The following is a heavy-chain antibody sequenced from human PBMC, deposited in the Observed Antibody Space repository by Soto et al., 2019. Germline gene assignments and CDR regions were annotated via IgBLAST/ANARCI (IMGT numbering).Heavy chain of an antibody. V-gene: IGHV3-23*01. CDR1: GFTFSNSA. Sequence: EVQLLESGGGLGQPGGSLRLSCAASGFTFSNSAMSWVRQGPGKGLEWVSSISGGAVSTYYADSVKGRFTISRDNSKNTLFLQMNSLRADDTAVYYCAKGRYSTAWYDPFFDHWGQGTLVTVSS. CDR2: ISGGAVST. D-gene: IGHD6-19*01. J-gene: IGHJ4*02. CDR3: AKGRYSTAWYDPFFDH.